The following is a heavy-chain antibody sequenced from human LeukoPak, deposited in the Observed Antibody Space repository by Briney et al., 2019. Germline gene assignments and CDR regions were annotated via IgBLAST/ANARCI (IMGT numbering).Heavy chain of an antibody. CDR2: IWYDGSNK. CDR3: ARDEVRLGESNDAFDI. CDR1: GFTFSSYG. J-gene: IGHJ3*02. V-gene: IGHV3-33*01. Sequence: GGSLRLSCAASGFTFSSYGVHWVRQAPGKGLEWVAVIWYDGSNKYYADSVKGRFTISRDNSKNTLYLQMNSLRAEDTAVYYCARDEVRLGESNDAFDIWGQGTMVTVSS. D-gene: IGHD3-16*01.